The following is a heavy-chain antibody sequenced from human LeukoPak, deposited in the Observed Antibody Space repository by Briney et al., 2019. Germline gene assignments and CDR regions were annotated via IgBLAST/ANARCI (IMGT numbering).Heavy chain of an antibody. Sequence: PSETLSLTCAVSGGSVSGYYWSWIRQTPGKGLEWIGYIDYRGHTNYNPSLMSRVTISEDTSKNQFSLILTSVTAADTAVYYCAGTVGAAGTWNTAVVYYYYGMDVWGQGTTVSVS. D-gene: IGHD6-13*01. CDR3: AGTVGAAGTWNTAVVYYYYGMDV. J-gene: IGHJ6*02. CDR1: GGSVSGYY. CDR2: IDYRGHT. V-gene: IGHV4-59*08.